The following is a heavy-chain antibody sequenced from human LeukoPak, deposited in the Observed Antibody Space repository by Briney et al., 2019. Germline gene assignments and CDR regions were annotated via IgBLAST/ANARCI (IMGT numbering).Heavy chain of an antibody. CDR3: ARNHSSVGAFDI. D-gene: IGHD3-22*01. V-gene: IGHV3-23*01. Sequence: GGSLRLSCAASGFTFSSYAMSWVRQAPGKGLEWVSAISGSGGSTYYADSVKGRFTISRDNSKNTLYLQMNSLRAEDTAVYYCARNHSSVGAFDIWGQGTMVTVSS. CDR2: ISGSGGST. CDR1: GFTFSSYA. J-gene: IGHJ3*02.